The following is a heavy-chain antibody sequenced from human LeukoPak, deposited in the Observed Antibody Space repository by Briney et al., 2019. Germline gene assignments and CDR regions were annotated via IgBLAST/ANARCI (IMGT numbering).Heavy chain of an antibody. V-gene: IGHV3-21*01. Sequence: GGSLRLSCAASGFTFSSYSMNWVRQAPGKGLEWVSSISSSSSYIYYADSVKGRFTISRDNAKNSLYLQMNSLRAEDTAVYYCARSHLRVGSSSAEPDYYYYYMDVWGKGTTVTVSS. D-gene: IGHD6-6*01. CDR1: GFTFSSYS. CDR2: ISSSSSYI. J-gene: IGHJ6*03. CDR3: ARSHLRVGSSSAEPDYYYYYMDV.